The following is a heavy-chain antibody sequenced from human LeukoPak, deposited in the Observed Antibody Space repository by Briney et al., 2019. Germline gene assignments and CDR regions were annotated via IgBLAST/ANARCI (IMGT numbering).Heavy chain of an antibody. CDR1: GGSFSGYY. V-gene: IGHV4-34*01. J-gene: IGHJ4*02. CDR3: ARGGGDYKY. Sequence: SETLSLTCAVYGGSFSGYYWSWIRQPPVKGLEWIGEINHSGNTNYNPSLKSRVTISVDTSKNQFSLKLSSVTAADTAVYYCARGGGDYKYWGQGTLVTVSS. CDR2: INHSGNT. D-gene: IGHD4-17*01.